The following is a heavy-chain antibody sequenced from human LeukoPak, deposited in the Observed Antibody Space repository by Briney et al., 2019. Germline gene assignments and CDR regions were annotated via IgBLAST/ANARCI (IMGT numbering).Heavy chain of an antibody. CDR1: GFTFSNVW. Sequence: GASLRLSCAASGFTFSNVWMSCVRQAPGKGLEWVGRIKSKTDGGTTDYAAPVKGRFTISRDDSKNTLYLQMNSLKTEDTAVYYCTTAVTYCSGGSCYYYYYGMDAWGQGTSVTVSS. CDR2: IKSKTDGGTT. V-gene: IGHV3-15*01. J-gene: IGHJ6*02. CDR3: TTAVTYCSGGSCYYYYYGMDA. D-gene: IGHD2-15*01.